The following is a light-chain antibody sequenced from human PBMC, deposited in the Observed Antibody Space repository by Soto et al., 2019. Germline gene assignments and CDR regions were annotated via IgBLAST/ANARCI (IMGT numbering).Light chain of an antibody. CDR2: DVN. CDR3: SSYTITSTRL. CDR1: SSDIGAFDL. Sequence: QSALTQPASVSASPGQSITISCTGTSSDIGAFDLVSWYQQHPGKAPKVMIYDVNIRPSGVSSRFSGSKSGNTASLAISGLQAEDEADYYCSSYTITSTRLFGTGTKLTVL. J-gene: IGLJ1*01. V-gene: IGLV2-14*01.